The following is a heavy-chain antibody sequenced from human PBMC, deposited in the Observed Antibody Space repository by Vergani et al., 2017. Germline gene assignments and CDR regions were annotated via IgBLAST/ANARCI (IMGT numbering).Heavy chain of an antibody. V-gene: IGHV1-2*02. CDR1: GYNFTGYY. CDR3: ARDLTYCGGDCRVY. D-gene: IGHD2-21*01. CDR2: INPNSGGT. J-gene: IGHJ4*02. Sequence: QVQLVQSGAEVQKPGASVKVSCKASGYNFTGYYMHWVRQAPGQGLEWMGWINPNSGGTNYAQKFQGRVTMTRDTSISTAYMELSRLRSDDTAVYYCARDLTYCGGDCRVYWGQGTLVTVSS.